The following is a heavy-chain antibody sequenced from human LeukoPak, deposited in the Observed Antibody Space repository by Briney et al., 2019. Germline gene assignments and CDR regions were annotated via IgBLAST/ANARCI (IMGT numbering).Heavy chain of an antibody. CDR2: INWNGGST. CDR3: ARKVGATTLYYYYMDV. J-gene: IGHJ6*03. Sequence: GGSLRLSCAASGFTFDDYGMSWVRQAPGKGLEWVSGINWNGGSTGYADSVKGRFTISRDNAKNSLYLKMNSLRAEDTALYYCARKVGATTLYYYYMDVWGKGTTVTVSS. CDR1: GFTFDDYG. V-gene: IGHV3-20*04. D-gene: IGHD1-26*01.